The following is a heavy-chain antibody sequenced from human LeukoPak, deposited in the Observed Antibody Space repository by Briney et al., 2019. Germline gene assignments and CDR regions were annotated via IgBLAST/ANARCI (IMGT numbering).Heavy chain of an antibody. D-gene: IGHD5-12*01. J-gene: IGHJ3*01. CDR2: ITDSGRT. V-gene: IGHV4-34*01. Sequence: SETLSLTCALNSGSFSGYYWARIRQPPGKGLEWIGEITDSGRTNYSPSLKSRVTISTDTSKNQFSLSLISVTAADTGVYYCARVSYGYDALDVWGQGTTVTVFS. CDR3: ARVSYGYDALDV. CDR1: SGSFSGYY.